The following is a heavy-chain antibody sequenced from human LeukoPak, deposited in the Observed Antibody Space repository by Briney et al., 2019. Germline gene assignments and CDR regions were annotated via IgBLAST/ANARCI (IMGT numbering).Heavy chain of an antibody. CDR3: ARGSSPWTYYYMDV. Sequence: GGSLRLSCAASGFTFDDYGMSWVRQAPGKGLEWVSVIYSGGSTYYADSVKGRFTISRDNSKNTLYLQMNSPRAEDTAVYYCARGSSPWTYYYMDVWGKGTTVTISS. CDR1: GFTFDDYG. CDR2: IYSGGST. D-gene: IGHD2-15*01. V-gene: IGHV3-53*01. J-gene: IGHJ6*03.